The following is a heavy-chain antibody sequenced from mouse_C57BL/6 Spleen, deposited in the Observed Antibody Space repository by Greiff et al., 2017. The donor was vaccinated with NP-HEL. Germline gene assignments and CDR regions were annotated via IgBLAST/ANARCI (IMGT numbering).Heavy chain of an antibody. Sequence: VKLMESGAELARPGASVKMSCKASGYTFTSYTMHWVKQRPGQGLEWIGYINPSSGYTKYNQKFKDKATLTADKSSSTAYMQLSSLTSEDSAVYYCARHYSNPYYFDYWGQGTTLTVSS. D-gene: IGHD2-5*01. CDR1: GYTFTSYT. J-gene: IGHJ2*01. CDR2: INPSSGYT. CDR3: ARHYSNPYYFDY. V-gene: IGHV1-4*01.